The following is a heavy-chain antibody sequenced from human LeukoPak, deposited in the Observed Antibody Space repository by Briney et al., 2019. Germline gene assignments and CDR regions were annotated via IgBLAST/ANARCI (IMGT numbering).Heavy chain of an antibody. CDR3: ASMVAMVPLGG. D-gene: IGHD4/OR15-4a*01. Sequence: SETLSLNCTVSGGSIISYYWGWIRQPPGKGLEWIGSIYHSRSTYYNPSLKSRVTISVDTSKNQFSLKLSSVTAADTAVYYCASMVAMVPLGGWGQGTLVTVSS. CDR1: GGSIISYY. CDR2: IYHSRST. V-gene: IGHV4-38-2*02. J-gene: IGHJ4*02.